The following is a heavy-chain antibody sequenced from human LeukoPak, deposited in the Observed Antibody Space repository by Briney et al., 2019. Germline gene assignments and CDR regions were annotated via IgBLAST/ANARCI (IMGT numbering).Heavy chain of an antibody. J-gene: IGHJ4*02. Sequence: GGAISGYYWIWIQKPPGKGLEWIGYIYYSGSTNYNPSLKSRVTISVDTSKNQFSLKLSSVTAADTAVYYCARSGYSYGWDYFDYWGQGTLVTVSS. CDR2: IYYSGST. CDR1: GGAISGYY. D-gene: IGHD5-18*01. CDR3: ARSGYSYGWDYFDY. V-gene: IGHV4-59*01.